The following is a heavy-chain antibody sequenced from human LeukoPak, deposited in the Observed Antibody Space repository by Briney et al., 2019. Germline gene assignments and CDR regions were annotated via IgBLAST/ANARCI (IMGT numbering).Heavy chain of an antibody. J-gene: IGHJ4*02. V-gene: IGHV3-48*03. CDR2: ISSSGSTI. D-gene: IGHD6-13*01. Sequence: GGSLRLSCAASGFTFSSYEMNWVRQAPGKGLEWVSYISSSGSTIYYADSVKGRFTISRDNSKNTLYLQMNSLRAEDTAIYYCARISSSSATDYWGQGTLVTVSS. CDR1: GFTFSSYE. CDR3: ARISSSSATDY.